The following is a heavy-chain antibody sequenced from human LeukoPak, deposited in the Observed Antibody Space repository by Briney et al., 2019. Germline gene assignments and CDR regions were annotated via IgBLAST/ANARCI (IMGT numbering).Heavy chain of an antibody. D-gene: IGHD6-13*01. Sequence: GGSLRLSCAASGFTFSSCAMHWVRQAPGKGLEWVAVISYDGSNKYYADSVKGRFTISRDNSKNTLYLQMNSLRAEDTAVYYCARGVAAAGTAYYYYYGMDVWGQGTTVTVSS. CDR1: GFTFSSCA. CDR3: ARGVAAAGTAYYYYYGMDV. V-gene: IGHV3-30-3*01. J-gene: IGHJ6*02. CDR2: ISYDGSNK.